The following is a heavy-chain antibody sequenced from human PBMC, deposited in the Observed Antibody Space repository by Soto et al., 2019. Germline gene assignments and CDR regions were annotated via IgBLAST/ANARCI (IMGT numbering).Heavy chain of an antibody. Sequence: GGSLRLSCAASGFTFSSYWMHWVRQAPGKGLVWVSRINSDGSSTSYADSVKGRFTISRDNAKNTLYLQMNSLRAEDTAVYYCAREDSYCSGGSCYSGSDPFDYWGQGTLVTVSS. J-gene: IGHJ4*02. CDR1: GFTFSSYW. V-gene: IGHV3-74*01. D-gene: IGHD2-15*01. CDR3: AREDSYCSGGSCYSGSDPFDY. CDR2: INSDGSST.